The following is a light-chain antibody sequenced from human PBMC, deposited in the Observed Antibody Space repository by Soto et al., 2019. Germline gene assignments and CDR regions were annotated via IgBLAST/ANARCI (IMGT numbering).Light chain of an antibody. CDR1: ESISRDY. J-gene: IGKJ1*01. Sequence: EIVLTHSPGTLSLSPGQRATLSCRASESISRDYLAWYQQRLGQAPRLLIYGASSGATGIPDRFSGSGSGTDFTLTISRLEPEDFAVFYCQQYGSSPMTFGQGTKVDI. CDR3: QQYGSSPMT. V-gene: IGKV3-20*01. CDR2: GAS.